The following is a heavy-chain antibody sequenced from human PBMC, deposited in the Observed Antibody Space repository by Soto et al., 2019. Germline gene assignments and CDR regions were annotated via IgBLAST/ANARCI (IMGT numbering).Heavy chain of an antibody. Sequence: PGGSLRLSCAASGFNFNSYTINWVRQAPGKRLEWLSSISSSGYIFSTDSAMGRFTISSGNDKNSVHLQLNSLRAEDTAVDFCGRDCSGGSCYPGMDVWGQGTTVTVSS. V-gene: IGHV3-21*01. CDR1: GFNFNSYT. CDR2: ISSSGYI. D-gene: IGHD2-15*01. CDR3: GRDCSGGSCYPGMDV. J-gene: IGHJ6*02.